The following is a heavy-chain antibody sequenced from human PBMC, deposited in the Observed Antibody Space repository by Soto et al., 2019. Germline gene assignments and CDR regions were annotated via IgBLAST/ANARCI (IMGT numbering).Heavy chain of an antibody. CDR2: IYYSGST. Sequence: SETLSLTCTVSGGSISSSSYHWGWIRQPPGKGLEWIGSIYYSGSTYYNPSLKSRVTISVDTSKNQFSLKLSSVTAADTAVYYCASSAAAGTTYGMDVWGQGTTVTVSS. CDR1: GGSISSSSYH. V-gene: IGHV4-39*01. J-gene: IGHJ6*02. D-gene: IGHD6-13*01. CDR3: ASSAAAGTTYGMDV.